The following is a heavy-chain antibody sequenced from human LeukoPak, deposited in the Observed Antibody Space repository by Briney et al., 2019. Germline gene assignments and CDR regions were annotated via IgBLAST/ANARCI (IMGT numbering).Heavy chain of an antibody. CDR3: AKGPTLTSSGS. V-gene: IGHV3-53*01. CDR1: GFTVITND. D-gene: IGHD4-17*01. J-gene: IGHJ4*01. Sequence: PGGSLRLSCAASGFTVITNDMTWVRQAPGKGLEWVAIIGDSDTSTNYPDSVRGRFIISRDNSKDTLHLQMDSLRVEDTAVYYCAKGPTLTSSGSWGQGTLVTVSS. CDR2: IGDSDTST.